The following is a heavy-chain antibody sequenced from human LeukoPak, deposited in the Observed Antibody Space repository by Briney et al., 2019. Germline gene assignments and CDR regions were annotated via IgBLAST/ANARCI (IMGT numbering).Heavy chain of an antibody. J-gene: IGHJ6*03. CDR3: ARDKSGYDNYYYYMDV. D-gene: IGHD3-9*01. Sequence: GGSLRLSCAASGFTVSSNYMSWVRQAPGKGLEWVSVIYSGGSTYYADSVKGRFTISRDNSKNTLYLQMNSLRAEDTAVYYCARDKSGYDNYYYYMDVWSKGTTVTVSS. V-gene: IGHV3-53*01. CDR1: GFTVSSNY. CDR2: IYSGGST.